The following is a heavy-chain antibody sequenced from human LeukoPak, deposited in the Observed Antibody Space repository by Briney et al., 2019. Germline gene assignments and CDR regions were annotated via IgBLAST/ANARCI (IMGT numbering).Heavy chain of an antibody. Sequence: SETLSLTCAVYGGSFSGYYWSWIRQPPGKGLEWIGEINHSGSTNYNPSLKSRATISVDTSKNQFSLKLSSVTAADTAVYYCARGAQTVDTPVAGIDYWGQGTLVTVSS. V-gene: IGHV4-34*01. CDR2: INHSGST. J-gene: IGHJ4*02. D-gene: IGHD6-19*01. CDR3: ARGAQTVDTPVAGIDY. CDR1: GGSFSGYY.